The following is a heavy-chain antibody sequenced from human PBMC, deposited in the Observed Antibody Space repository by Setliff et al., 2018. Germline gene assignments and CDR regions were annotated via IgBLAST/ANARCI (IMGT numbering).Heavy chain of an antibody. CDR1: GYSFSSYW. J-gene: IGHJ3*01. Sequence: GESLKISCKGSGYSFSSYWISWVRQMPGKGLEWMGRIDPSDSYTNYSPSFQGHVTISVDKSISTAYLQWTSLKASDTAMYYCARDGYSASDVFDFWGQGTMVTVSS. CDR2: IDPSDSYT. V-gene: IGHV5-10-1*01. CDR3: ARDGYSASDVFDF. D-gene: IGHD4-4*01.